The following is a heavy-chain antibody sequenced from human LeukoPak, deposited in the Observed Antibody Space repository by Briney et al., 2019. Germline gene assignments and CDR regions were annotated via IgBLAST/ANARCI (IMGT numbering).Heavy chain of an antibody. CDR2: ISYSGST. J-gene: IGHJ1*01. CDR3: ARVGESRGYYYSDEYFQH. CDR1: GGSISNYY. V-gene: IGHV4-59*01. D-gene: IGHD3-22*01. Sequence: SETLSLTCTVPGGSISNYYWSWTRQPPGKGLEWIGYISYSGSTNYNPSLKSRVTISVDTSKNQFSLKLNSVTAADTAVYFCARVGESRGYYYSDEYFQHWGQGTLVTVSS.